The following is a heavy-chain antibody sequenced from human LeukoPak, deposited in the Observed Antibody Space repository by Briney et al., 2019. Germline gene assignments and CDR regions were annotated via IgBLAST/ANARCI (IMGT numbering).Heavy chain of an antibody. V-gene: IGHV3-23*01. D-gene: IGHD6-6*01. CDR3: ARLSLESSTSN. CDR1: GFTFSTYA. J-gene: IGHJ4*02. Sequence: GGSLRLSCAPSGFTFSTYAMTWVRQTPGKGLEWVSAISASGGTTFYGDPVRGRFTVSRDNSKNTLYLQMNSLRAEDTAVYYCARLSLESSTSNWGQGTLVTVSS. CDR2: ISASGGTT.